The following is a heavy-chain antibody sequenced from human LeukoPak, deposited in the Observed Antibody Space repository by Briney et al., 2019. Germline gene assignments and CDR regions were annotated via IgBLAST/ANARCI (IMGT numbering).Heavy chain of an antibody. V-gene: IGHV3-23*01. CDR2: ISGSGGST. Sequence: GGSLRLSCAASGFTFSSYAMSWVRQAPGKGLEWVSAISGSGGSTYYADSVKGRFTISRDNSKNTLYLQMNSLRAEDTAVYYCAKDFGYCSSTSCYGFSDYWGQGTLVTVPS. CDR1: GFTFSSYA. D-gene: IGHD2-2*01. J-gene: IGHJ4*02. CDR3: AKDFGYCSSTSCYGFSDY.